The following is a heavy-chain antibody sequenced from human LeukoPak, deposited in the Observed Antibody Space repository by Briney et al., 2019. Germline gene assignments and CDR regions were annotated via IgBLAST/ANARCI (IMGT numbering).Heavy chain of an antibody. CDR2: ISCSSSYI. V-gene: IGHV3-21*01. J-gene: IGHJ5*02. CDR1: GFTFSSYS. D-gene: IGHD2-15*01. CDR3: AAGGSRNNWFDP. Sequence: PGGSLRLSCAASGFTFSSYSMNWVRQAPGKGLEWVSSISCSSSYIYYADSVKGRFTISRDNSKNSMYLQMKSLRAEDTAVYYCAAGGSRNNWFDPWGQGTLVTVSS.